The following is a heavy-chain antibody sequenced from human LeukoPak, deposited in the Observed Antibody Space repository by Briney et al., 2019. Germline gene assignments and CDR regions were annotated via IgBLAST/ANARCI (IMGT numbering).Heavy chain of an antibody. CDR2: INPSGGST. CDR3: ARDSPVTGPQNFDY. CDR1: GYTFTSYY. J-gene: IGHJ4*02. Sequence: ASVKVSCKASGYTFTSYYIHWVRQAPGQGLEWMGIINPSGGSTSYAQKFQGRVTMTRDMSTSTVYMELSSLRSEDTAVCYCARDSPVTGPQNFDYWGQGTLVTVSS. V-gene: IGHV1-46*01. D-gene: IGHD6-19*01.